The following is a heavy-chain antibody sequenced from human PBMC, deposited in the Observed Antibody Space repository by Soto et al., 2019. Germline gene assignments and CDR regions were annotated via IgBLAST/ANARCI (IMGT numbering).Heavy chain of an antibody. J-gene: IGHJ6*02. D-gene: IGHD2-2*02. Sequence: GGSLRLSCAASGFTFSNAWMSWVRQAPGKGLEWVGRIKSKTDGGTTDYAAPVKGRFTISRDDSKNTLYLQMNSLKTEDTAVYYCTRPDCSSTGCYTTGGEYYYYGMDVWGQGTTVTVSS. CDR2: IKSKTDGGTT. V-gene: IGHV3-15*01. CDR3: TRPDCSSTGCYTTGGEYYYYGMDV. CDR1: GFTFSNAW.